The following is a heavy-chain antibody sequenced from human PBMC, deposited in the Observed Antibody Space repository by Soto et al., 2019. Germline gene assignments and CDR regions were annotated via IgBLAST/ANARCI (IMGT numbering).Heavy chain of an antibody. CDR3: AIDGLGTTRRYFDA. J-gene: IGHJ4*02. CDR1: GGTFTSYS. Sequence: QVQLVQSGAEVKKPGSSVKVSCKASGGTFTSYSITLVRQAPGQGLEWMGRIIPVLGIGHYAQKFQGRVTITADKSTTTAYMELSSLRSEDTAVYCCAIDGLGTTRRYFDAWGQGTLVTVSS. D-gene: IGHD1-1*01. CDR2: IIPVLGIG. V-gene: IGHV1-69*04.